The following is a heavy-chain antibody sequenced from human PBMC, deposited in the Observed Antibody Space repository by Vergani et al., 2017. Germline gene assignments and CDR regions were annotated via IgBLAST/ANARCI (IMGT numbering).Heavy chain of an antibody. CDR1: GGSISSGSYY. Sequence: QVQLQESGPGLVKPSQTLSLTCTVSGGSISSGSYYWSWIRQPAGKGLEWIGRIYTSGSTNYNPSLKRRVTISVDTSKNQLSLKLSSVTAADTAVYYCAREWGFYYDSSGYYYSSSGFDYWGQGTLVTVSS. CDR3: AREWGFYYDSSGYYYSSSGFDY. V-gene: IGHV4-61*02. CDR2: IYTSGST. J-gene: IGHJ4*02. D-gene: IGHD3-22*01.